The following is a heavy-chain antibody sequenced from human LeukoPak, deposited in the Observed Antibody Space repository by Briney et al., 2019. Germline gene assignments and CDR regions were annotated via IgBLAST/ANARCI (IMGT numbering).Heavy chain of an antibody. CDR1: GYTFTGYY. V-gene: IGHV1-2*02. CDR2: INPNSGGT. D-gene: IGHD3-10*01. J-gene: IGHJ4*02. CDR3: ARVLPMVRGVLDY. Sequence: ASVKVSCKASGYTFTGYYMHWVRQAPGQGLEWMGWINPNSGGTNYAQKFQGRVTMTRDTSISTAYMELSRLKSDDTAVYYCARVLPMVRGVLDYWSQGTLVTVSS.